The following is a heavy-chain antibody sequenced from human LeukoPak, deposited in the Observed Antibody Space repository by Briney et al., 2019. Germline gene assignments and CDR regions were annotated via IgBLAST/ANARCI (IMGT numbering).Heavy chain of an antibody. V-gene: IGHV3-43D*04. D-gene: IGHD1-26*01. CDR3: VKGGSYYGYFDY. CDR2: ITWDGGRT. CDR1: GFTFDDYG. J-gene: IGHJ4*02. Sequence: GGFLRLSCAASGFTFDDYGMHWVRQDPGKGLEWVSLITWDGGRTYYADSVKGRFTISRDNSKNSLYLHMNSLRPEDTALYYCVKGGSYYGYFDYWGQGTLVTVSS.